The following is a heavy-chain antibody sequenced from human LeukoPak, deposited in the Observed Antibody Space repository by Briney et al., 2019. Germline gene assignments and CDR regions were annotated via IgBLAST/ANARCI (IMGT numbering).Heavy chain of an antibody. D-gene: IGHD5-12*01. CDR1: GGSFSGYY. CDR2: INHSGST. Sequence: SETLSLTCAVYGGSFSGYYWSWIRQPPGKGLEWIGEINHSGSTNYNPSLKSRVTISVDTSKNQFSLKLSSVTAADTAVYYCARGRWLRSSLDYWGQGTLVTVSS. CDR3: ARGRWLRSSLDY. V-gene: IGHV4-34*01. J-gene: IGHJ4*02.